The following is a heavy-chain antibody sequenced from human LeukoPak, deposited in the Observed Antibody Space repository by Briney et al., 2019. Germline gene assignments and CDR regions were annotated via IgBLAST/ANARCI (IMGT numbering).Heavy chain of an antibody. J-gene: IGHJ3*02. CDR2: ISFSSSTI. V-gene: IGHV3-48*01. Sequence: GGSLRLSCAAAGLTFSTNSMNWVRQDPGKGLEWVSYISFSSSTIYYADSVKGRFTISRDNAKNLLYLQMNSLRAEDTAVYYCAKDQGGALRHAFDIWGQGTMVTVSS. D-gene: IGHD3-16*01. CDR3: AKDQGGALRHAFDI. CDR1: GLTFSTNS.